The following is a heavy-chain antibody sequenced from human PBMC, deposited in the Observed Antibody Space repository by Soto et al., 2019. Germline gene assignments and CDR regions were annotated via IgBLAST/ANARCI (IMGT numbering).Heavy chain of an antibody. D-gene: IGHD1-26*01. J-gene: IGHJ5*02. V-gene: IGHV3-30-3*01. CDR2: ISYDGSNK. CDR1: GFTFSSYA. CDR3: ARDLRGATPS. Sequence: PGGSLRLSCAASGFTFSSYAMHWVRQAPGKGLEWVAVISYDGSNKYYADSVKGRFTISRVNSKNTLYLQMNSLRAEDTAVYYCARDLRGATPSWGQGTLVTVSS.